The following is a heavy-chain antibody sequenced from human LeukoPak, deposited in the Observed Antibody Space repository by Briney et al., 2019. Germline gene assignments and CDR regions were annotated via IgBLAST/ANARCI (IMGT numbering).Heavy chain of an antibody. V-gene: IGHV4-4*07. J-gene: IGHJ5*02. Sequence: SETLSLTSTVSGGSISSYYASWIRQPAGKGLEWIGRIYTCGSTNYNPSLKSRVPMSVDTAKNQFSLKLSSVTAADTAVYYCAREGTSEGGWFDPWGQGTVVTVSS. D-gene: IGHD1-1*01. CDR3: AREGTSEGGWFDP. CDR1: GGSISSYY. CDR2: IYTCGST.